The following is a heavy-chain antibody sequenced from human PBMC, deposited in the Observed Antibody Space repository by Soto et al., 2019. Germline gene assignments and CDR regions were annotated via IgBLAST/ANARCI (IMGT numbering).Heavy chain of an antibody. CDR3: ARGGTGWLDP. J-gene: IGHJ5*02. D-gene: IGHD1-1*01. CDR2: IYHSGST. CDR1: SGSISSANW. Sequence: QVQLQESGPGLVKPSGTLSLTCAVSSGSISSANWWSWVRQPPGKGLEWIGEIYHSGSTNYNPSRRSRVTMSVDQSKNQFSLKLSSVTAADTAMYYCARGGTGWLDPWGQGTLVTVSS. V-gene: IGHV4-4*02.